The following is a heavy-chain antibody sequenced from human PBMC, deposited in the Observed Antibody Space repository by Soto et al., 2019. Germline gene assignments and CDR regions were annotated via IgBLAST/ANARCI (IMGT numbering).Heavy chain of an antibody. CDR3: ARGFPLWLDP. D-gene: IGHD3-16*02. CDR1: GYPFTNYG. Sequence: ASVKVSCKASGYPFTNYGMHWVRQAPGQRLEWMGWINAGNGNTKYSQKFQGRVTITRDTSASTAYMKLSSLRSEDTAVYYCARGFPLWLDPWGQGTLVTVSS. CDR2: INAGNGNT. V-gene: IGHV1-3*01. J-gene: IGHJ5*02.